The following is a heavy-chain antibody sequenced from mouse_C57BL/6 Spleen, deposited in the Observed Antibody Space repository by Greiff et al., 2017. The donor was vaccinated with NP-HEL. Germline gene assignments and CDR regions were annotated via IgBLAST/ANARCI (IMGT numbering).Heavy chain of an antibody. CDR1: GYTFTNYW. CDR2: IYPGGGYT. V-gene: IGHV1-63*01. Sequence: VQLQQSGAELVRPGTSVKMSCKASGYTFTNYWIGWAKQRPGHGLEWIGDIYPGGGYTNYNEKFKGKATLTADKSSSPAYMQFSSLTSEDSAIYFCARTTTVVADDYFDYWGQGTTLTVSS. D-gene: IGHD1-1*01. J-gene: IGHJ2*01. CDR3: ARTTTVVADDYFDY.